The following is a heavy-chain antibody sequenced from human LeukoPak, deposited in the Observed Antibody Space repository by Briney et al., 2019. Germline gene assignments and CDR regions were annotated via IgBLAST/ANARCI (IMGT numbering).Heavy chain of an antibody. V-gene: IGHV4-61*01. CDR1: GGSVSSGSYY. CDR2: IYYSGST. D-gene: IGHD3-16*02. J-gene: IGHJ4*02. Sequence: SETLSLTCTVSGGSVSSGSYYWSWIRQPPGKGLEWIGYIYYSGSTNYNPSLKSRVTISVDTSENQFSLKLSSVTAADTAVYYCAREHERYVWGSYRYFDYWGQGTLVTVSS. CDR3: AREHERYVWGSYRYFDY.